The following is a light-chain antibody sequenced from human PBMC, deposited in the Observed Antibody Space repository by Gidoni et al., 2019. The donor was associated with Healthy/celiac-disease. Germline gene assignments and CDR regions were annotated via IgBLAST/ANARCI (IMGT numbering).Light chain of an antibody. J-gene: IGKJ4*01. V-gene: IGKV3-11*01. CDR3: QQRSNWPVLT. CDR1: QSVSSY. Sequence: EIVLTQSPATLSLSPGERATLSCRASQSVSSYLAWYQQKPGQAPRLLIYDASNRATGIPARFSGSGSGTDSTLTISSLEPEDFAVYYCQQRSNWPVLTFGGGTKVEIK. CDR2: DAS.